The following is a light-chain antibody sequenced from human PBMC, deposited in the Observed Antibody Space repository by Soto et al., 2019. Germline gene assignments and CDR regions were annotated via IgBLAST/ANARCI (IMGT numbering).Light chain of an antibody. J-gene: IGLJ2*01. CDR1: NIGSKS. CDR3: QVWDSSSDHPGNVV. Sequence: SYELTQPPSVSVAPGKTARITCGGNNIGSKSVHWYQQKPGQAPVLVIYYDSDRPSGIPERFSGSNSGNTATLTISWVEAGDEADYYCQVWDSSSDHPGNVVFGGGTKLTVL. CDR2: YDS. V-gene: IGLV3-21*04.